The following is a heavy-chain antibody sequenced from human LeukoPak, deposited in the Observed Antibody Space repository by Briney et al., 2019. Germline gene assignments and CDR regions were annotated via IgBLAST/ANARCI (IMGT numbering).Heavy chain of an antibody. CDR2: VDGDGSGA. Sequence: GGSLRLSCAASGFTFRNHWMHWVRQAPGKGLVLVSRVDGDGSGASYADFVRGRFTISRDNAKDTLYLQTNSLRAEDTAVYYCVSLVVTADLAFDIWGQGTMVTVSS. CDR3: VSLVVTADLAFDI. J-gene: IGHJ3*02. V-gene: IGHV3-74*01. D-gene: IGHD2-21*02. CDR1: GFTFRNHW.